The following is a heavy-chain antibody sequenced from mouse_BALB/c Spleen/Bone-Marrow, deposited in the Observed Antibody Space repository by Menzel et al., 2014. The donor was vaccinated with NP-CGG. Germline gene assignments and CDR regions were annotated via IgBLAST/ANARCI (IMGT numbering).Heavy chain of an antibody. CDR1: GYTFTTYW. Sequence: VQLQESGAELAKPGASVKMSCKASGYTFTTYWMHWVKQRPGQGLEWIGYINPSTDYIEYNQKFKDKATLTADKSSSTTYMQLSSLTSEDSAVYYCATYVGFAFWGQGTLVTVSA. CDR3: ATYVGFAF. V-gene: IGHV1-7*01. CDR2: INPSTDYI. J-gene: IGHJ3*01. D-gene: IGHD1-1*01.